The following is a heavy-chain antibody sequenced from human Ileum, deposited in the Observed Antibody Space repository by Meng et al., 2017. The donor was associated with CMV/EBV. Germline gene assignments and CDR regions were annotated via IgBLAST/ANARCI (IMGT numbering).Heavy chain of an antibody. CDR2: IYWDDDK. CDR1: GFSLSASGVG. Sequence: QITWKESGPTLPEPTRTLPLTCTVSGFSLSASGVGVGWIRQPPGKALEWLAVIYWDDDKSCSPSLKSRLTITKDTSKKQVVLTMTNMDPVDTATYYCAHGNYKSSAYYYDYWGQGTLVTVSS. CDR3: AHGNYKSSAYYYDY. D-gene: IGHD3-22*01. V-gene: IGHV2-5*02. J-gene: IGHJ4*02.